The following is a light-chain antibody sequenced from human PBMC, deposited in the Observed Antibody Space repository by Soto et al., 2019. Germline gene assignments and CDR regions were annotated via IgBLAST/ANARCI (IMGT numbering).Light chain of an antibody. Sequence: QSVLTQPPSTSGPPGQRVTISCSGSDSNIGSNTVNWYQQLPGTAPKLLIYGNGQRPSGVPDRFSGSKSGTSASLAISGLQSEDEADYYCAAWGDSLSGHVVFGGGTKLTVL. CDR1: DSNIGSNT. CDR2: GNG. CDR3: AAWGDSLSGHVV. V-gene: IGLV1-44*01. J-gene: IGLJ2*01.